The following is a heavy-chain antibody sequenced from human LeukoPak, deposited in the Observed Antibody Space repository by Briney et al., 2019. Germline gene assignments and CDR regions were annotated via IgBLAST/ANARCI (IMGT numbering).Heavy chain of an antibody. CDR1: NGSISSHY. CDR2: IYSSGYT. CDR3: ARNERRDQKDTYYYYFYYMDV. Sequence: SETLSLTCTVSNGSISSHYWSWIRQPPGKGLEWIGLIYSSGYTNYNPSLKSRVTISVDTSKNQFSLKLSSATAADTAVYYRARNERRDQKDTYYYYFYYMDVWGKGTTVTVSS. V-gene: IGHV4-59*11. D-gene: IGHD6-25*01. J-gene: IGHJ6*03.